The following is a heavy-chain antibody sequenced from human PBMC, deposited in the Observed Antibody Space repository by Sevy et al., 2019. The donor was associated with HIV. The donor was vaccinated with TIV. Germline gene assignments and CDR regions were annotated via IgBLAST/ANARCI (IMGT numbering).Heavy chain of an antibody. Sequence: GGSLRLSCAVSGFNFNIYSMSWVRQAPGKGLEWVSTLSFGCGKINYADSVKGRFIISRDDSKNTLYLQMNSLRAEDMAVYYCAGEVCTSHHDYWGQGTLVTVSS. V-gene: IGHV3-23*01. CDR3: AGEVCTSHHDY. J-gene: IGHJ4*02. D-gene: IGHD2-8*01. CDR1: GFNFNIYS. CDR2: LSFGCGKI.